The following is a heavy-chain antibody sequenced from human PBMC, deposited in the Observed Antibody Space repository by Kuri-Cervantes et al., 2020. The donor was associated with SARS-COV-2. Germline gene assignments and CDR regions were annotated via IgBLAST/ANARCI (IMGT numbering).Heavy chain of an antibody. CDR1: GYTFTYRH. V-gene: IGHV1-45*02. CDR3: ATQRCSNGVCYSNEPFDV. CDR2: ITAFNGNT. Sequence: SVKDTCKASGYTFTYRHLHWVRQAPGQALEWRGWITAFNGNTEYAQKVLDRVTITADRSINAAYMELSSLGSEDTAMYFCATQRCSNGVCYSNEPFDVWGQGTMVTVSS. J-gene: IGHJ3*01. D-gene: IGHD2-8*01.